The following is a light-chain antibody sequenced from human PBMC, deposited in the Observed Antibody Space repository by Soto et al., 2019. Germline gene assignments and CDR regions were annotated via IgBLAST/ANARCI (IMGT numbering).Light chain of an antibody. CDR2: GAS. J-gene: IGKJ5*01. V-gene: IGKV3-15*01. CDR1: QSVSSD. CDR3: LQYKDWPST. Sequence: ENVLTQSPVTLSLSPGERATLSCRASQSVSSDLAWYQQKPGQAPRLLIYGASTRATGIPATFSGSGSGTDFTLTISSLQSEDFAVYYCLQYKDWPSTFGQGTRLEIK.